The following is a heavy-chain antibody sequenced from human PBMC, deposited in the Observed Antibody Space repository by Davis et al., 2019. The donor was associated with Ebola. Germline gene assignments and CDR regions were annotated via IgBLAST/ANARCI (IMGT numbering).Heavy chain of an antibody. V-gene: IGHV3-33*01. CDR1: GFTFSSYG. CDR2: IWYDGSNK. J-gene: IGHJ4*02. Sequence: GGSLRLSCAAPGFTFSSYGMHWVRQAPGKGLEWVAVIWYDGSNKYYADSVKGRFTISRDNSKNTLYLQMNSLRAEDTAVYYCARDQCSSTSCYAAYWGQGTLVTVSS. CDR3: ARDQCSSTSCYAAY. D-gene: IGHD2-2*01.